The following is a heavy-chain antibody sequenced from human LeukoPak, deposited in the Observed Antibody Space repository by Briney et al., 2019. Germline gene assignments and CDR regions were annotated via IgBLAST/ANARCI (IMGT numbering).Heavy chain of an antibody. Sequence: SETLSLTCTVSGGSISSYYWSWIRQPAGKGLEWIGRIYTSGSTNYNPSLNSRVTTTVNTSKNQFSLKLSSVTAADTALYYCAREKRDYGDYGLFDPWGQGTLVTVSS. CDR3: AREKRDYGDYGLFDP. J-gene: IGHJ5*02. CDR1: GGSISSYY. V-gene: IGHV4-4*07. CDR2: IYTSGST. D-gene: IGHD4-17*01.